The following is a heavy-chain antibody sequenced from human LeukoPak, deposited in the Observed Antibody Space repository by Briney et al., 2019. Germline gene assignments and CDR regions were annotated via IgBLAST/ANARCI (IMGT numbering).Heavy chain of an antibody. Sequence: PGGSLRLSCAASGFTVGSNYMSWVRQAPGKGLEWVSVIYSGGSTYYADSVKGRFTISRDNSKNTLYLQMNSLRAEDTAVYYCARDLSYSSSSGRDFDYWGQGTLVTVSS. V-gene: IGHV3-66*01. CDR3: ARDLSYSSSSGRDFDY. CDR1: GFTVGSNY. CDR2: IYSGGST. D-gene: IGHD6-6*01. J-gene: IGHJ4*02.